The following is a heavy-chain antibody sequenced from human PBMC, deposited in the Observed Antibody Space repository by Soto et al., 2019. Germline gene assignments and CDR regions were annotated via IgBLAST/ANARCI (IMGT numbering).Heavy chain of an antibody. CDR1: GYSIRRGYY. V-gene: IGHV4-38-2*01. CDR3: ARAVYCTNGVCGYYYYYGMDV. D-gene: IGHD2-8*01. CDR2: IYHSGST. J-gene: IGHJ6*02. Sequence: SETLSLTCAVSGYSIRRGYYWGWIRQPPGKGLEWIGSIYHSGSTYSNPSLKSRVTISVDTSKNQFSLKLRSVTAADTAVYYCARAVYCTNGVCGYYYYYGMDVWGQGTTVTVSS.